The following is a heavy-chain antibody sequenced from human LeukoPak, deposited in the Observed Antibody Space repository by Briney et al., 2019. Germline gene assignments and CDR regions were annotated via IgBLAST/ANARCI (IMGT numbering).Heavy chain of an antibody. V-gene: IGHV4-39*01. CDR2: IYYSGNT. Sequence: SETLSLTCSVSGDSIAAPSYYWAWIHQPPGKGLEWIASIYYSGNTNYDPSLQSRVTISVDTSKNQFSLSLSSVTAADTAVYYCARQIRYTYDPNWFHPWGQGTLVTVSS. CDR3: ARQIRYTYDPNWFHP. J-gene: IGHJ5*02. D-gene: IGHD5-12*01. CDR1: GDSIAAPSYY.